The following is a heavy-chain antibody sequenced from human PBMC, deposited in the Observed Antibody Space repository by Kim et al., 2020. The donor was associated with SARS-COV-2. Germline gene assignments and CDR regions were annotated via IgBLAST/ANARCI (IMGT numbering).Heavy chain of an antibody. J-gene: IGHJ4*02. V-gene: IGHV4-59*13. Sequence: SETLSLTCSVSGVSISRYFWSWIRQPPGKGLEWIGYIYYTGSTNYNPSLKGRVTISLDTPKNQVSLSLNSVTAADTAVYYCATYGGNSGFDNWGQGTLV. D-gene: IGHD4-17*01. CDR3: ATYGGNSGFDN. CDR2: IYYTGST. CDR1: GVSISRYF.